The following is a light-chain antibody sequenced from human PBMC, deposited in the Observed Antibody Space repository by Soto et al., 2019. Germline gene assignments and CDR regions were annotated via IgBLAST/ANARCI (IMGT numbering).Light chain of an antibody. CDR2: RNA. CDR1: SSNIGSNS. V-gene: IGLV1-47*01. J-gene: IGLJ2*01. CDR3: AAWDDSLSAVV. Sequence: QSVLTQPPSASGTPGQRVTISCSGRSSNIGSNSVYWYQQLPGTAPKLLIYRNAQRPSGVPDRFSGFKSGTSASLAISGLRSEDEADHYCAAWDDSLSAVVFGGGTKLTVL.